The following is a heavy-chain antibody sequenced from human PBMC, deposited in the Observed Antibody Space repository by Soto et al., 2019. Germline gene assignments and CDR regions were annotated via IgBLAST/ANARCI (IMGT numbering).Heavy chain of an antibody. CDR2: IYYSGST. J-gene: IGHJ4*02. V-gene: IGHV4-39*01. CDR3: ARHRDIVVVVADAFFDY. CDR1: GGSISSSSYY. D-gene: IGHD2-15*01. Sequence: QLLESGPGLVKPSETLSLTCTVSGGSISSSSYYWGWIRQPPGKGLEWIGSIYYSGSTYYNPSLKSRVTISVDTSKNQFSLKLSSVTAADTAVYYCARHRDIVVVVADAFFDYWGQGTLVTVSS.